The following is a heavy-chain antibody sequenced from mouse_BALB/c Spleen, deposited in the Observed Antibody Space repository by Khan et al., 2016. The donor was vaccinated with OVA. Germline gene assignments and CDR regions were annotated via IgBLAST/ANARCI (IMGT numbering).Heavy chain of an antibody. Sequence: VQLKESGPGLVKPSQSLSLTCTVTGYSITSEYTWNWIRQFPGNKLEWMGFISYSGNTRYNPSLKSRISITRDTSKNQFFLPLNSVTSEDTATYYCARKDYYDYDPFPYWGQGTLVTVSA. CDR3: ARKDYYDYDPFPY. J-gene: IGHJ3*01. CDR2: ISYSGNT. V-gene: IGHV3-2*02. D-gene: IGHD2-4*01. CDR1: GYSITSEYT.